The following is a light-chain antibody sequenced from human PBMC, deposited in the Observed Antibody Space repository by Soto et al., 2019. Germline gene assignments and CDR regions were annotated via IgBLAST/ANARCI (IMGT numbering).Light chain of an antibody. CDR3: QQYNTYPLT. V-gene: IGKV1-5*03. CDR1: QSISTW. J-gene: IGKJ4*01. CDR2: KAS. Sequence: DIPMTQSPSTLSASVGDRVTITCRASQSISTWLAWYQQKPGKAPKLLIYKASSLESGVPSRYSGSGSGTEFTLTISSLQPDYFATYYGQQYNTYPLTFGGGTTVEIK.